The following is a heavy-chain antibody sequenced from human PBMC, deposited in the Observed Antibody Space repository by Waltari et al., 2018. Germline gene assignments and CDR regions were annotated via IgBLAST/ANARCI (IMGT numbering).Heavy chain of an antibody. CDR3: ARARHYDILTGYSTGGVFFDY. D-gene: IGHD3-9*01. Sequence: QLQLQDSGSGLVKPSQTLSLTCAVSGGSISSGGYSWSWIRQPPGQGLAWIGYIYHSGRTYYNPSLKSLVTISVDRSKNQCSLKLSSVTAADTAVYYCARARHYDILTGYSTGGVFFDYWGQGTLVTVSS. J-gene: IGHJ4*02. V-gene: IGHV4-30-2*01. CDR2: IYHSGRT. CDR1: GGSISSGGYS.